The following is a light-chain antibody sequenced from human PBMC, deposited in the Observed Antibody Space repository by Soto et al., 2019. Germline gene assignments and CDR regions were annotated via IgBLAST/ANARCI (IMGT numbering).Light chain of an antibody. CDR3: QQRSNYYRVT. CDR2: DAS. CDR1: QSLINY. Sequence: EIVLTQSPATLSLSPGERATLSCRASQSLINYLAWYQQKPGQAPRLLIYDASNRATGIPARFSGSGSGTDFTLTISSLEPEDFAVYYCQQRSNYYRVTFGPGTKVDIK. J-gene: IGKJ3*01. V-gene: IGKV3-11*01.